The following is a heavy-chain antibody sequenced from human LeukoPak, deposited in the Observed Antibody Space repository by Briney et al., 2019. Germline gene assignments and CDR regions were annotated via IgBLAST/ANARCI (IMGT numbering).Heavy chain of an antibody. CDR1: GYTFTGYY. CDR3: ARGMEGYSSSWYGTYGMDV. D-gene: IGHD6-13*01. Sequence: ASVKVYCKASGYTFTGYYMHWVRQAPGQGLEWMGWINPNSGGTNYAQKFQGWVTMTRDTSISTAYMELSRLRSDDTAVYYCARGMEGYSSSWYGTYGMDVWGQGTTVTVSS. V-gene: IGHV1-2*04. J-gene: IGHJ6*02. CDR2: INPNSGGT.